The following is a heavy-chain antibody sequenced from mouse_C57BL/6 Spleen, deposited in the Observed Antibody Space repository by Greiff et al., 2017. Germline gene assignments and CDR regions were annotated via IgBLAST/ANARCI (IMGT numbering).Heavy chain of an antibody. D-gene: IGHD1-1*01. CDR2: IYPGGGYT. CDR3: ARGGTYGSSYYAMDY. CDR1: GYTFTNYW. Sequence: VQLQESGAELVRPGTSVKMSCKASGYTFTNYWIGWAKQRPGHGLEWIGDIYPGGGYTTYNEKFKGKATLTADKSSSTAYMQVSSLTSEDSAIYYCARGGTYGSSYYAMDYWGQGTSVTVSS. V-gene: IGHV1-63*01. J-gene: IGHJ4*01.